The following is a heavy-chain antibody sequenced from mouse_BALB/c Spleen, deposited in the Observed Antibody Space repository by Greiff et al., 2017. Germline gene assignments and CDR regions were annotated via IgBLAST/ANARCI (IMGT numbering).Heavy chain of an antibody. J-gene: IGHJ4*01. CDR2: ISSGGGNT. CDR3: ARYGYYAMDY. Sequence: EVMLVESGGGLVKPGGSLKLSCAASGFTFSSYTMSWVRQTPEKRLEWVATISSGGGNTYYPDSVKGRFTISRDNAKNNLYLQMSSLRSEDTALYYCARYGYYAMDYWGQGTSVTVSS. CDR1: GFTFSSYT. V-gene: IGHV5-9*03.